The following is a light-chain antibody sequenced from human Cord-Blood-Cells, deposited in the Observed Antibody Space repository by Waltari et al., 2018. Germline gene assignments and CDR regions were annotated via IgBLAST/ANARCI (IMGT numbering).Light chain of an antibody. CDR2: AAS. V-gene: IGKV1-12*01. CDR1: QGISSW. Sequence: DTKMTQSPSPVSASVGDRVTITCRASQGISSWLAWYQQKPGKATKLLNYAASSLQSGVPSRISGRGAGTDFTLTISSLQPEDFATYYWQQANSFPYTFGQGTKLEIK. J-gene: IGKJ2*01. CDR3: QQANSFPYT.